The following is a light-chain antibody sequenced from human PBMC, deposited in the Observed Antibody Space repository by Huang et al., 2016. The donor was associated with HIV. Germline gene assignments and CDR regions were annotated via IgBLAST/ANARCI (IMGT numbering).Light chain of an antibody. Sequence: DIVLTQSPLSLPVTPGASASIACRSSQSLLRRNGYNYVDWYLQQPGQSPQLLIYLGSNRASAVPVRYSGSGSGTEYTLTIRRVEAEDVGVYYCMQGLQGPRTFGRGTKVEIK. V-gene: IGKV2-28*01. J-gene: IGKJ4*02. CDR1: QSLLRRNGYNY. CDR2: LGS. CDR3: MQGLQGPRT.